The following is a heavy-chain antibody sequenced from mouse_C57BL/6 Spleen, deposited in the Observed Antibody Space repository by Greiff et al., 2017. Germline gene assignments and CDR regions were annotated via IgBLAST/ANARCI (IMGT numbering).Heavy chain of an antibody. Sequence: EVMLVESGGGLVQPGGSLKLSCAASGFTFSDYGMPWVRQAPRKGPEWVAFISNLAYSIYYADTVTGRFSSVSKNAKNTQYLEMSSLRSEDTAMYYCAGHELARGYAYWGQGTLVTVSA. CDR1: GFTFSDYG. V-gene: IGHV5-15*04. D-gene: IGHD3-3*01. J-gene: IGHJ3*01. CDR3: AGHELARGYAY. CDR2: ISNLAYSI.